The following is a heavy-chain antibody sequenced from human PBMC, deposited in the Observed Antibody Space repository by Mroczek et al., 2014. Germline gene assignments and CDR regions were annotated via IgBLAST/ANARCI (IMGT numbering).Heavy chain of an antibody. D-gene: IGHD1-14*01. CDR3: ASNLPGSILEYFQH. CDR2: ISSSGSTI. J-gene: IGHJ1*01. Sequence: VQLLETGGGLVKPGGSLRLSCAASGFTFSDYYMSWIRQAPGKGLEWVSYISSSGSTIYYADSVKGRFTISRDNAKNSLYLQMNSLRAEDTAVYYCASNLPGSILEYFQHWGQGTLVTVSS. CDR1: GFTFSDYY. V-gene: IGHV3-11*01.